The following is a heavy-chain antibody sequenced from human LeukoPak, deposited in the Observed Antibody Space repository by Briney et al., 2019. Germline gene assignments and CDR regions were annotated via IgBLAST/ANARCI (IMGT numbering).Heavy chain of an antibody. V-gene: IGHV3-23*01. Sequence: GGSLRLSCAASGFTFSSYAMSWVRQAPGKGLEWVSSISGSGGSTYYADSVKGRFTISRDNSKNTLYLQMNSLRAEETAVYYCAKEGVTYCSSPSCYFSYGMDVWGQGTTVTVSS. CDR2: ISGSGGST. CDR1: GFTFSSYA. D-gene: IGHD2-2*01. J-gene: IGHJ6*01. CDR3: AKEGVTYCSSPSCYFSYGMDV.